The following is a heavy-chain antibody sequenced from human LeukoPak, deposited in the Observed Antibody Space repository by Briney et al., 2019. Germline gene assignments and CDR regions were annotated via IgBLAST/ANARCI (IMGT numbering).Heavy chain of an antibody. CDR2: IHYSGSS. V-gene: IGHV4-59*08. CDR1: GGSISTYY. Sequence: SETLSLTCAVSGGSISTYYWSWIRQPPGKGLEWIGYIHYSGSSNYNPSLKSRVTISLDTSKNQFSLKLSSVTAADTAVYYCARGRPYFDYWGQGTLVTVSS. J-gene: IGHJ4*02. CDR3: ARGRPYFDY.